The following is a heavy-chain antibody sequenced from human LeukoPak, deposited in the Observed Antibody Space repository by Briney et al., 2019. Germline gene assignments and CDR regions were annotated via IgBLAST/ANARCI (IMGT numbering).Heavy chain of an antibody. CDR1: GFTFSSYA. J-gene: IGHJ4*02. V-gene: IGHV3-23*01. Sequence: GGSLRLSCAASGFTFSSYAMSWVRQAPGKGLEWVSAISGSGGSTYYADSVRGRFTISRDNSKNTLYLQMNSLRAEDTAVYYCARVVITTDYFDYWGQGTLVTVSS. D-gene: IGHD3-22*01. CDR2: ISGSGGST. CDR3: ARVVITTDYFDY.